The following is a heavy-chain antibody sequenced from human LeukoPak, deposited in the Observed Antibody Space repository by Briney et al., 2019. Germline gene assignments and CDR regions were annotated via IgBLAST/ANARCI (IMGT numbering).Heavy chain of an antibody. Sequence: GGSLRLSCAASGFTFDDYAMPWVRQAPGKGLEWVSGISWNSGSIGYADSVKGRFTISRDNAKNSLYLQMNSLRAEDTALYYCAKGHSSGYLGRFDYWGQGTLVTVSS. D-gene: IGHD3-22*01. V-gene: IGHV3-9*01. CDR2: ISWNSGSI. CDR3: AKGHSSGYLGRFDY. CDR1: GFTFDDYA. J-gene: IGHJ4*02.